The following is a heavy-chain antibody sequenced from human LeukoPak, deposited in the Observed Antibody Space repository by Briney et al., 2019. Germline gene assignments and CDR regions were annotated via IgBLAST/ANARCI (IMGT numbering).Heavy chain of an antibody. V-gene: IGHV4-59*01. Sequence: SETLSLTCTVSVGSIDRYYLSWLRQPPGKGLEGIGYIYYTGSTEYHPSLKSRVTISLDTSKNQFSLKLTSVTAADTAVYYCARVYQSAEYYFDYWGEGNLVSVPS. D-gene: IGHD2-2*01. CDR3: ARVYQSAEYYFDY. CDR2: IYYTGST. CDR1: VGSIDRYY. J-gene: IGHJ4*02.